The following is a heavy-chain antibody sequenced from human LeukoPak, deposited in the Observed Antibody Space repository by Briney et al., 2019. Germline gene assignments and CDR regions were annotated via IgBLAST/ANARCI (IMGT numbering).Heavy chain of an antibody. D-gene: IGHD2-8*01. CDR3: ATDNGGESGFDY. CDR2: IKSKSYGATT. Sequence: GGSLRLSCAASGFTFSNARMSWVRRAPGKGLEWVGRIKSKSYGATTDYAAPVKGRFTISRDDSKNTLYLQMNSLKTEDTAVYYCATDNGGESGFDYWGQGTLVTVSS. CDR1: GFTFSNAR. V-gene: IGHV3-15*05. J-gene: IGHJ4*02.